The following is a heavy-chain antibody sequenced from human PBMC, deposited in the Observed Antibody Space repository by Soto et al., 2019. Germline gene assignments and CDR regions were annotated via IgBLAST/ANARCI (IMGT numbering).Heavy chain of an antibody. D-gene: IGHD6-19*01. Sequence: LRLSCEASGFTFSSYSMHWVRQTPGKGLEWVAVISYDGNKKYYADSVKGRFTVSRDISRNTHYLEMSSLRSEDTAVYYCARSIAVAALDYWGQGSQVTVSS. CDR3: ARSIAVAALDY. CDR1: GFTFSSYS. V-gene: IGHV3-30-3*01. J-gene: IGHJ4*02. CDR2: ISYDGNKK.